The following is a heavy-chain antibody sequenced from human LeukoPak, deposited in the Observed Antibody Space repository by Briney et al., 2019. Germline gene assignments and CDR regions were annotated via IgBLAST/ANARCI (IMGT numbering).Heavy chain of an antibody. CDR3: AREEDYSNSGYWYFDL. J-gene: IGHJ2*01. CDR2: INHSGST. Sequence: SETLSLTCAVYGGSFGGYYWSWIRQPPGKGLEWIGEINHSGSTNYNPSLKSRVTISVDTSKNQFSLKLSSVTAADTAVYYCAREEDYSNSGYWYFDLWGRGTLVTVSS. CDR1: GGSFGGYY. D-gene: IGHD4-11*01. V-gene: IGHV4-34*01.